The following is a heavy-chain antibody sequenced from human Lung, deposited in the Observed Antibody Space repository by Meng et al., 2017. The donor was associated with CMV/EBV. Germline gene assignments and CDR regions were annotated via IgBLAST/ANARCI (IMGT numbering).Heavy chain of an antibody. CDR2: IYSDGIST. D-gene: IGHD3-10*01. CDR1: GINLNTHW. CDR3: AREPGRGAFDV. Sequence: SCAVSGINLNTHWMHWVRQVPGKGLVWLSRIYSDGISTRYADSVKGRFTISRDNTNNTLYLQMNGLRAEDTAVYYCAREPGRGAFDVWGQGTKVTVSS. J-gene: IGHJ3*01. V-gene: IGHV3-74*01.